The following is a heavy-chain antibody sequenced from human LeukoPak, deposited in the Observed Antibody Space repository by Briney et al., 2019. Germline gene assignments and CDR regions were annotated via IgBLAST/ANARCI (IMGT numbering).Heavy chain of an antibody. V-gene: IGHV3-49*03. D-gene: IGHD3-22*01. CDR3: TRGGYYYYDSSGYYDY. J-gene: IGHJ4*02. CDR2: IRSKAYGGTT. CDR1: GFTFGDYA. Sequence: GGSLRLSCTASGFTFGDYAMSWFRQAPGKGLEWVGFIRSKAYGGTTEYAASVKGRFTLSRDDSKSIAYLQMNSLKTEDTAVYYCTRGGYYYYDSSGYYDYWGQGTLVTVSS.